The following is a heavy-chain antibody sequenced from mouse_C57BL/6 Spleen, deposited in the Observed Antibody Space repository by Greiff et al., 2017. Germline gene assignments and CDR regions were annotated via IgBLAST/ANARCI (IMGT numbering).Heavy chain of an antibody. CDR2: FYPGGGSI. Sequence: QVQLQQSGAELVKPGASVKLSCKASGYTFTEYSIHWVKQRPGQGLEWIGWFYPGGGSIKYNEKFKDKATLTADKSSSTVYMELSRLTSEDSAVYFCARHEGYGDSHYAMDYWGQGTSVTVSS. J-gene: IGHJ4*01. D-gene: IGHD2-13*01. V-gene: IGHV1-62-2*01. CDR1: GYTFTEYS. CDR3: ARHEGYGDSHYAMDY.